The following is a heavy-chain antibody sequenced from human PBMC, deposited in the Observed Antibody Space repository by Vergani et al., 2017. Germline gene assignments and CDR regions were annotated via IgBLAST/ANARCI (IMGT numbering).Heavy chain of an antibody. Sequence: EVQLLESGGGLVQPGGSLRLSCAASGFTFSSYAMSWVRQAPGKGLEWVSSISSSSSYIYYADSVKGRFTISRDNAKNSLYLQMNSLRAEDTAVYYCARVGSHATDYWGQGTLVTVSS. CDR2: ISSSSSYI. CDR1: GFTFSSYA. D-gene: IGHD3-10*01. J-gene: IGHJ4*02. CDR3: ARVGSHATDY. V-gene: IGHV3-21*01.